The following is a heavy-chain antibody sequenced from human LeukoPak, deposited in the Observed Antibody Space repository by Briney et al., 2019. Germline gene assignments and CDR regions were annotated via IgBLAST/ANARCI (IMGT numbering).Heavy chain of an antibody. D-gene: IGHD6-13*01. V-gene: IGHV3-33*01. CDR3: ARDRAAADLDY. CDR2: IWYDGSNK. CDR1: GFTFSSYG. Sequence: GGSRRLSCAASGFTFSSYGMHWVRQAPGKGLEWVAVIWYDGSNKFYADSVKGRFTISRDNSKNTLYLQMNSLRAEDTAVYYCARDRAAADLDYWGQGTLVTVSS. J-gene: IGHJ4*02.